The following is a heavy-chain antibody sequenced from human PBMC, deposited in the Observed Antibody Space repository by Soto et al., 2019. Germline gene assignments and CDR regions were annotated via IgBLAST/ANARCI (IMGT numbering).Heavy chain of an antibody. CDR1: GFTFSSYS. CDR2: NSSSSSYI. J-gene: IGHJ4*02. D-gene: IGHD5-18*01. CDR3: ARDQPGYSYGYGLGY. V-gene: IGHV3-21*01. Sequence: PGGSLRLSCAASGFTFSSYSMNWVRQAPGKGLEWVSSNSSSSSYIYYAESVKGRITISRDNAKKSLYLQMNSLRAEDTVVYYCARDQPGYSYGYGLGYWGQGTLVTVSS.